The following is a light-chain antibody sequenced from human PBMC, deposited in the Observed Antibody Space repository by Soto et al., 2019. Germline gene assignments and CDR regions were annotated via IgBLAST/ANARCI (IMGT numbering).Light chain of an antibody. J-gene: IGKJ5*01. CDR2: DAY. Sequence: EVVLTQSPVTLYLSPWEIGTLSFSASQSFRGLLAWYQQKPGQAPRLLIYDAYNRATGIPPRFSGSGSGTDFTLTISSLEPEDSAVYYCQQRHMWPITFGQGTRLEIK. CDR3: QQRHMWPIT. V-gene: IGKV3-11*01. CDR1: QSFRGL.